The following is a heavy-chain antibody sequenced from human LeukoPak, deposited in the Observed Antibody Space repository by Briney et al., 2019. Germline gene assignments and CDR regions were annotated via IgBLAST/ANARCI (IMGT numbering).Heavy chain of an antibody. CDR1: GYTFTSYS. CDR3: ARDWTYYCSGGTCYNPVLDF. Sequence: ASVKVSCKASGYTFTSYSMHWVRQAPGQGLEWMGIINPSGGSTSYAQNFQGRVTMTRDMSTSTVYMELSSLRSEDTAVYYCARDWTYYCSGGTCYNPVLDFWGQGTLVTVSS. D-gene: IGHD2-15*01. J-gene: IGHJ4*02. CDR2: INPSGGST. V-gene: IGHV1-46*01.